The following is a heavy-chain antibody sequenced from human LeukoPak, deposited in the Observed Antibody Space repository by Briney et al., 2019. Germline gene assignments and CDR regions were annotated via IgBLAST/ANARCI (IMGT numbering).Heavy chain of an antibody. CDR3: ARVVTGEANWFDP. Sequence: SQTLSLTCTVSGGSISSGSYYWSWIRQHAGKGLEWIGRIYTSGSTNYNPSLKSRVTISVDTSKNQFSLKLSSVTAADTAVYYCARVVTGEANWFDPWGQGTLVTVSS. J-gene: IGHJ5*02. CDR1: GGSISSGSYY. V-gene: IGHV4-61*02. D-gene: IGHD5-18*01. CDR2: IYTSGST.